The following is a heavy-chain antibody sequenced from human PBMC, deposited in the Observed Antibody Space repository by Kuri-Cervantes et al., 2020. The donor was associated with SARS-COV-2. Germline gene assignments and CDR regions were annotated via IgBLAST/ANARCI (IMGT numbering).Heavy chain of an antibody. CDR1: GFIFSDYG. D-gene: IGHD3-3*01. CDR3: AKDAQPQIVLRFLEWLFRSPFDP. J-gene: IGHJ5*02. V-gene: IGHV3-30*02. CDR2: IWSDGSNK. Sequence: GGSLRLSCPTSGFIFSDYGMHWVRQAPGKGLEWVAVIWSDGSNKYYADSVKGRFTISRDNSKNTLYLQMNSLRAEDAAVYYCAKDAQPQIVLRFLEWLFRSPFDPWGQGTLVTVSS.